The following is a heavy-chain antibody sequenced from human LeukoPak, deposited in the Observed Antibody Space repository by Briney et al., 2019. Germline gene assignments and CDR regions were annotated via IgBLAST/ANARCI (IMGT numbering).Heavy chain of an antibody. V-gene: IGHV4-59*12. J-gene: IGHJ5*02. Sequence: SETLSLTCTVSGGSISSYYWSWIRQPPGKGLEWIGYIFYTGSTNYNPSPKSRVTISVLTSKNRFSLNLSSVTAADTAVYYCASFRRFCTSASCNLGFDPWGQGTLVTVSS. CDR2: IFYTGST. D-gene: IGHD2-2*01. CDR3: ASFRRFCTSASCNLGFDP. CDR1: GGSISSYY.